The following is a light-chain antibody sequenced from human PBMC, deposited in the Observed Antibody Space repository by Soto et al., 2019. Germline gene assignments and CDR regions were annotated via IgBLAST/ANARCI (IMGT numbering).Light chain of an antibody. Sequence: DIQMTQSPSTLSASVRDRVTITCRASQSISSWLAWYQQKPGKAPKLLIYDASSLESGVPSRFSGSGSGTEFTLTISSLQPDDFATYYCQQYNSYPVGFGQGTKVVIK. J-gene: IGKJ1*01. CDR1: QSISSW. CDR2: DAS. V-gene: IGKV1-5*01. CDR3: QQYNSYPVG.